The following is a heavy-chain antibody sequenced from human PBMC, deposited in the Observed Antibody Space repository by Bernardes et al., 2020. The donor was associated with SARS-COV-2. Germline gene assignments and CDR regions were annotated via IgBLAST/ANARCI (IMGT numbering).Heavy chain of an antibody. CDR2: IYYSGST. D-gene: IGHD2-8*02. CDR3: ARGGTDMHDYYGMDV. CDR1: GGSISSYY. Sequence: SETLSLTCTVSGGSISSYYWSWIRQPPGKGLEWIGYIYYSGSTNYNPSLKSRVTISVDTSKNQFSLKLSSVTAADTAAYYCARGGTDMHDYYGMDVWGQGTTVTVSS. J-gene: IGHJ6*02. V-gene: IGHV4-59*01.